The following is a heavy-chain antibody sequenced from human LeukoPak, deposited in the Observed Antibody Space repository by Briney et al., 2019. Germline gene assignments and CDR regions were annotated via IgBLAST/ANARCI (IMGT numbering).Heavy chain of an antibody. Sequence: PGGSLRLSCAASGFTFSSYGMHWVRQAPGKGLEWVAFIRYDGSNKYYADSVKGRFTISRDNSKNTLYLQMNSLRAEDTAVYYCAKAIPHSSSPLWFDPWGQGTLVTVSS. CDR1: GFTFSSYG. CDR3: AKAIPHSSSPLWFDP. D-gene: IGHD6-13*01. CDR2: IRYDGSNK. J-gene: IGHJ5*02. V-gene: IGHV3-30*02.